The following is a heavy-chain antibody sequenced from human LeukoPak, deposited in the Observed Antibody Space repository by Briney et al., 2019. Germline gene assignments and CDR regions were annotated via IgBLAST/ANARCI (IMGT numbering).Heavy chain of an antibody. CDR1: GGSISSGGYS. CDR3: ARGGGEEFGEYDVFDY. CDR2: IYHSGRT. D-gene: IGHD3-10*01. J-gene: IGHJ4*02. Sequence: SETLSLTCAVSGGSISSGGYSWSWVRQPPGKGLEWIGYIYHSGRTYYNPSLKSRVTISIDRSKNPLSLRLKSVTAAATAVYYCARGGGEEFGEYDVFDYWGQGTLVTVSS. V-gene: IGHV4-30-2*01.